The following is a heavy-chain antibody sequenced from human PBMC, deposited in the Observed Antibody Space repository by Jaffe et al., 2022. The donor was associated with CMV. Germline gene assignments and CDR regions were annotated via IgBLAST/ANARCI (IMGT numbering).Heavy chain of an antibody. Sequence: EVQLVESGGGLVQPGRSLRLSCTASGFTFGDYAMSWVRQAPGKGLEWVGFIRSKAYGGTTEYAASVKGRFTISRDDSKSIAYLQMNSLKTEDTAVYYCTRITGTTLFDYWGQGTLVTVSS. D-gene: IGHD1-7*01. V-gene: IGHV3-49*04. J-gene: IGHJ4*02. CDR1: GFTFGDYA. CDR2: IRSKAYGGTT. CDR3: TRITGTTLFDY.